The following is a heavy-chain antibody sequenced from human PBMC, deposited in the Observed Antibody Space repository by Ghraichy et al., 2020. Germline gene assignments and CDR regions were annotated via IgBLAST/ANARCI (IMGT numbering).Heavy chain of an antibody. CDR1: GFTFSSYS. CDR3: ARAGFRYYDSSGSHFDY. J-gene: IGHJ4*02. D-gene: IGHD3-22*01. CDR2: ISSSSSYI. Sequence: GGSLRLSCAASGFTFSSYSMNWVRQAPGKGLEWVSSISSSSSYIYYADSVKGRFTISRDNAKNSLYLQMNSLRAEDTAVYYCARAGFRYYDSSGSHFDYWGQGTLVTVSS. V-gene: IGHV3-21*01.